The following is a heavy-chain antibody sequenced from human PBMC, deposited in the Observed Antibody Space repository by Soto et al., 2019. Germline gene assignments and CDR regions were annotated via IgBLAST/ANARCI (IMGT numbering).Heavy chain of an antibody. CDR3: AKDISRRELAAGDAFDI. D-gene: IGHD1-26*01. CDR2: ISWNSGSI. CDR1: GFTFDDYA. V-gene: IGHV3-9*01. Sequence: GGSLRLSCAASGFTFDDYAMHWVRQAPGKGLEWVSGISWNSGSIGYADSVKGRFTISRDNAKNSLYLQMNSLRAEDTSLYYWAKDISRRELAAGDAFDIWGQGTMVTVSS. J-gene: IGHJ3*02.